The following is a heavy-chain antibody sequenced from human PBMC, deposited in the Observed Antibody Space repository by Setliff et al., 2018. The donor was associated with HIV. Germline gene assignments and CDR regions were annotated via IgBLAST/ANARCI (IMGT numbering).Heavy chain of an antibody. CDR1: GGSISNSRYY. CDR2: IYYSGST. V-gene: IGHV4-39*01. D-gene: IGHD3-22*01. J-gene: IGHJ5*02. CDR3: ASRVYYYDSNNFLREEGFDP. Sequence: SETLSLTCTVSGGSISNSRYYWSWIRQPPGKGLEWIGSIYYSGSTYYNPSLKSRVTISVDKSKNEFSLKLTSVTAADTAVYYCASRVYYYDSNNFLREEGFDPWGQGTLVTVSS.